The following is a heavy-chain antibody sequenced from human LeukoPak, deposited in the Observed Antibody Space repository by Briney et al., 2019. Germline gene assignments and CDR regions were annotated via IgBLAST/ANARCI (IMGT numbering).Heavy chain of an antibody. CDR3: ARDAIVYTGSSPLDY. CDR1: GFTFSSYS. Sequence: GGFLRLSCAASGFTFSSYSMNWVRQAPGKGLEWVSYISSSSSTIYYADSVKGRFTISRDNAKNSLYLQMNSLRAEDTAVYYCARDAIVYTGSSPLDYWGQGTLVTVSS. V-gene: IGHV3-48*04. D-gene: IGHD6-13*01. J-gene: IGHJ4*02. CDR2: ISSSSSTI.